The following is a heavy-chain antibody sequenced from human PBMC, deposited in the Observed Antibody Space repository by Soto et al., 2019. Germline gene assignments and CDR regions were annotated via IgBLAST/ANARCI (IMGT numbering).Heavy chain of an antibody. Sequence: SETLSLTCTVSGGSSINYYWTWIRQPPGKGLEWIGYVYSSGHTSYNPSLKSRVTISIDTSKNQFSLKLSSVTAADTAVYYCASYDFWRGYRDEHFDYWGQGTLVTVS. CDR1: GGSSINYY. V-gene: IGHV4-59*12. J-gene: IGHJ4*02. D-gene: IGHD3-3*01. CDR3: ASYDFWRGYRDEHFDY. CDR2: VYSSGHT.